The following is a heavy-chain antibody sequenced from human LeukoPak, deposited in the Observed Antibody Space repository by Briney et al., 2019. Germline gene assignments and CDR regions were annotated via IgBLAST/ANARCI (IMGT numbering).Heavy chain of an antibody. J-gene: IGHJ4*02. CDR2: ISSSSSYI. D-gene: IGHD5-12*01. V-gene: IGHV3-21*01. CDR1: GFTFSSYS. Sequence: PGESLKISCAASGFTFSSYSMNWVRQAPGKGLEWVSSISSSSSYIYYADSVKGRFTISRDNAKNSLYLQMNSLRAEDTAVYYCARDPASGSPEFDYWGQGTLVTVSS. CDR3: ARDPASGSPEFDY.